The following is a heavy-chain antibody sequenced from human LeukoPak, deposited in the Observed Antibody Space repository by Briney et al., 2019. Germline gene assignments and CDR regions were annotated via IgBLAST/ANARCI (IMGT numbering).Heavy chain of an antibody. CDR1: GGSISSYY. J-gene: IGHJ4*02. CDR3: ARLTNWNYDY. V-gene: IGHV4-4*07. D-gene: IGHD1-7*01. CDR2: IYTSGST. Sequence: SETLSLTCTVSGGSISSYYWSWIRQPAGKGLGWIGRIYTSGSTNYNPSLKSRVTMSVDTSKNQFSLKLSSVTAADTAVYYCARLTNWNYDYWGQGTLVTVSS.